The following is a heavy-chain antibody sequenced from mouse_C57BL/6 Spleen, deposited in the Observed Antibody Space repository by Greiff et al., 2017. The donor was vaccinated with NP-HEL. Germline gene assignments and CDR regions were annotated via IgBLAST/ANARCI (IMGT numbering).Heavy chain of an antibody. D-gene: IGHD3-2*02. J-gene: IGHJ3*01. V-gene: IGHV14-4*01. CDR1: GFNIKDDY. CDR2: IDPENGDT. CDR3: TPGGLAY. Sequence: EVQLQQSGAELVRPGASVKLSCTASGFNIKDDYMHWVKQRPEQGLEWIGWIDPENGDTEYASKFQGKATITADTSSNTTYLQLSSLTSEDTAVYYCTPGGLAYWGQGTLVTVSA.